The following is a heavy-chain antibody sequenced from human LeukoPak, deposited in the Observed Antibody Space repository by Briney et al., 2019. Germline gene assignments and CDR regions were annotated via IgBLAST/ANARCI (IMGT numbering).Heavy chain of an antibody. CDR1: GFTFSDYY. D-gene: IGHD7-27*01. CDR2: INHSGST. CDR3: ARGPTGAYDY. Sequence: GSLRLSCAASGFTFSDYYWSWIRQPPGKGLEWIGEINHSGSTNYNPSLKSRVTISVDTSKNQFSLKLSSVTAADTAVYYCARGPTGAYDYWGQGTLVTVSS. V-gene: IGHV4-34*01. J-gene: IGHJ4*02.